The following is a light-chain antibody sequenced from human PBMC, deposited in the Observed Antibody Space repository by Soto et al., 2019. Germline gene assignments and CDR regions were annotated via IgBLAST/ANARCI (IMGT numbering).Light chain of an antibody. CDR1: QSLLHSNGYNY. V-gene: IGKV2-28*01. J-gene: IGKJ1*01. CDR2: LGA. CDR3: MQALQAPLT. Sequence: DVVATQSPRSLPVAPGEPASISCRSSQSLLHSNGYNYLDWYLQKPGQSPQLLIYLGANRASGVSDRFSGSGSGTDFTLRISRVEAEDVGLYYCMQALQAPLTFGQGTKVDI.